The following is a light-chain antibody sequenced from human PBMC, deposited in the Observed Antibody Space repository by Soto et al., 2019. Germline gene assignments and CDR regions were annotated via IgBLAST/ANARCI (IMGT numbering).Light chain of an antibody. J-gene: IGKJ1*01. Sequence: ESGLAQSPATLSLSPGERATLSCRASQSVSSSSLAWYQQKFGQAPRLLIYGASSRATGIPDRFSGSGSGTDFTLTISRLEPEDFAVYHCQQYGNSPWTFGQGTKVDVK. CDR2: GAS. CDR1: QSVSSSS. V-gene: IGKV3-20*01. CDR3: QQYGNSPWT.